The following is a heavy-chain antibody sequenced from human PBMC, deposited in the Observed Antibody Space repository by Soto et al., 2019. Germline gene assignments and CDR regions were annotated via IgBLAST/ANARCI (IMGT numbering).Heavy chain of an antibody. V-gene: IGHV3-21*01. CDR1: GFTFSSYS. J-gene: IGHJ4*02. CDR2: ISSSSSYI. CDR3: ARDVTQLGPFDY. Sequence: PGGSLRLSCAASGFTFSSYSMNWVRQAPGKGLEWVSSISSSSSYIYYADSVKGRFTISRDNAKNSLYLQMNSLRAEDTAVYYCARDVTQLGPFDYWGQGTLVTVSS. D-gene: IGHD6-6*01.